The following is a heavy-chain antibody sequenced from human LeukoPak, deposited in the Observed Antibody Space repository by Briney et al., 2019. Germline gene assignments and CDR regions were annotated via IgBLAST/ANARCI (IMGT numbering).Heavy chain of an antibody. D-gene: IGHD4-17*01. CDR2: ISGSGGST. CDR3: AKAGRGYGDYVDYMDV. Sequence: GGTLRLSCAASGFMFSSYAMSWVRQAPGKGLEWVSAISGSGGSTNYADPVRGRFTISRDNSKNTLYLQMNSLRAEDTAVYYCAKAGRGYGDYVDYMDVWGKGTTVAVSS. J-gene: IGHJ6*03. CDR1: GFMFSSYA. V-gene: IGHV3-23*01.